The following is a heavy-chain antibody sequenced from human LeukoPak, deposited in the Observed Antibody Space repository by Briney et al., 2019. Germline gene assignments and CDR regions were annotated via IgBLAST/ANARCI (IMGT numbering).Heavy chain of an antibody. CDR3: TRHSDRYCSGAGCYVNYFYGLDV. CDR1: GFTFGGSA. V-gene: IGHV3-73*01. J-gene: IGHJ6*02. CDR2: IRSKANGFLT. D-gene: IGHD2-15*01. Sequence: GGSRGLSWAGSGFTFGGSARHWVPQAPGKGLGWIGLIRSKANGFLTVYTASVEGRFTISRDDSKNTAYLQMNSLRTEDTAVYYCTRHSDRYCSGAGCYVNYFYGLDVWGQGTTVTVS.